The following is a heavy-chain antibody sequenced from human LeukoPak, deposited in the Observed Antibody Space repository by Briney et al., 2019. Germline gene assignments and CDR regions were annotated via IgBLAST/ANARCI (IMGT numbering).Heavy chain of an antibody. CDR1: GYRITGYY. CDR2: INPNSGDT. CDR3: ARGTGSSWFDP. V-gene: IGHV1-2*02. J-gene: IGHJ5*02. Sequence: ASVKVSCKASGYRITGYYMDWVRQAPGQGLEWMGWINPNSGDTKYGQKFQGRVTMSRDTSTNTAYMELSRLRSDDTAVYYCARGTGSSWFDPWGQGTLVTVSS. D-gene: IGHD3-10*01.